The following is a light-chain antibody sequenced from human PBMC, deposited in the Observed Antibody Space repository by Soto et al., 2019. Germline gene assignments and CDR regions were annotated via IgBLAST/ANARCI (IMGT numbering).Light chain of an antibody. CDR1: GRDVGGYDH. CDR3: SSYTNKDTLL. Sequence: QSVLTQPASVSGSPGQSITISCTGTGRDVGGYDHVSWYQQHPGKAPKLIIYDVTVRPSGISRRFSGSKSDNTASLAVSGLQPEDEADYYCSSYTNKDTLLFGGGTKVTVL. V-gene: IGLV2-14*03. CDR2: DVT. J-gene: IGLJ3*02.